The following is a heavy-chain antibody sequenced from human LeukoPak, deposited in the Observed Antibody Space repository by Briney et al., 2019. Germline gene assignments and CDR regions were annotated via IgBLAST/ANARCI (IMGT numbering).Heavy chain of an antibody. J-gene: IGHJ4*02. CDR3: ARDVGQWLALDY. V-gene: IGHV3-21*01. CDR1: GFNFTNYN. Sequence: GGSLRLSCAASGFNFTNYNMNWVRQAPGKGLEWVSSIHSSSGSIYYADSLKGRFTISRDNAKNSLCLQMNSLRAEDTAVYYCARDVGQWLALDYWGQGTLVTVSS. CDR2: IHSSSGSI. D-gene: IGHD6-19*01.